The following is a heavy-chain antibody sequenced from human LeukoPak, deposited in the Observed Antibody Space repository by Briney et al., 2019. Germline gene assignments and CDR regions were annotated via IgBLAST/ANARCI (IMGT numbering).Heavy chain of an antibody. Sequence: GGSLRLSCAASGFTFDDYLLHWVRHAPGEGLEWVSLISWDGDTTYYADSVKGRFTISRDNSKNSLYLQMNSLRTADTALYYCAKARGLIGGDFDIWGQGTMVTVSS. J-gene: IGHJ3*02. CDR3: AKARGLIGGDFDI. CDR1: GFTFDDYL. D-gene: IGHD3-22*01. CDR2: ISWDGDTT. V-gene: IGHV3-43*01.